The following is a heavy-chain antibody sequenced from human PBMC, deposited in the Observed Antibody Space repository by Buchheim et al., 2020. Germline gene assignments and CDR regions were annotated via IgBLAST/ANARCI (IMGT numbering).Heavy chain of an antibody. CDR2: ISDAGSST. D-gene: IGHD2-15*01. CDR1: GFTFSTYA. Sequence: EVQLLESGGGLVQPGGYLRLSCAASGFTFSTYAMSWVRQAPGTGLEWVSVISDAGSSTYYPDSAKGRFTISRDNFQNTLYLQMNSLRAEDTAMYYCAKGRRGSCYSAINYWGQGTL. J-gene: IGHJ4*02. V-gene: IGHV3-23*01. CDR3: AKGRRGSCYSAINY.